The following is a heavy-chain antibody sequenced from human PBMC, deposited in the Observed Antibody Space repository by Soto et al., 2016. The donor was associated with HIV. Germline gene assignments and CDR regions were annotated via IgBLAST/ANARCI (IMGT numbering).Heavy chain of an antibody. CDR3: VRYSGSSSFHY. Sequence: QVQLQESGPGLVKTSETLSLTCSVSGYSIRSGYSWGWIRQSPEKGLEWIGSVSQSGSADYTPSLKSRVTISLDMSTNQFSLKLSSVSAADTAIYYCVRYSGSSSFHYWGQGTLVTVSS. V-gene: IGHV4-38-2*01. J-gene: IGHJ4*02. CDR2: VSQSGSA. CDR1: GYSIRSGYS. D-gene: IGHD6-19*01.